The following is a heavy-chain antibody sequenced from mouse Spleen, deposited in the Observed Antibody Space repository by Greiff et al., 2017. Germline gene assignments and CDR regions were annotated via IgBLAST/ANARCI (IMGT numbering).Heavy chain of an antibody. V-gene: IGHV2-5-1*01. CDR2: IWRGGST. J-gene: IGHJ4*01. D-gene: IGHD2-3*01. CDR3: SKDDGYYDYAMDY. CDR1: GFSLTSYG. Sequence: VKLQESGPSLVQPSQSLSITCTVSGFSLTSYGVHWVRQSPGKGLEWLGVIWRGGSTDYNAAFMSRLSITKDNSKSQVFFKMNSLQADDTAIYYCSKDDGYYDYAMDYWGQGTSVTVSS.